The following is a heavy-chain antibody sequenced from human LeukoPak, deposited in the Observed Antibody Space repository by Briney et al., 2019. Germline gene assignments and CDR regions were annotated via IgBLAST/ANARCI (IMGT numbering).Heavy chain of an antibody. CDR1: GYSFTSYW. V-gene: IGHV5-51*01. D-gene: IGHD6-13*01. CDR3: ARPSGIADDYYYSMDV. CDR2: IYPGDSDT. J-gene: IGHJ6*02. Sequence: GESLKISCKGSGYSFTSYWIGWVRQMPGKGLEWMGIIYPGDSDTRYSPSFQGQVTISADKSISTAYLQWSSLKASDTAMYYCARPSGIADDYYYSMDVWGQGTTVTVSS.